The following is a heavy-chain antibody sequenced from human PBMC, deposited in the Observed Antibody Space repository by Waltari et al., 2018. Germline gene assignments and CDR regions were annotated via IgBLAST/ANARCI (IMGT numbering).Heavy chain of an antibody. J-gene: IGHJ4*02. D-gene: IGHD5-18*01. CDR1: GYSISSGYY. Sequence: QVQLQESGPGLVKPSETLSLTCAVSGYSISSGYYWGWIRQPPGKGLEWIGSIYHSGSTYYNPSLKSRVTISVDTSKNQFSLKLSSVNAADTAVYYCARDSYGSHDYWGQGTLVTVSS. CDR3: ARDSYGSHDY. V-gene: IGHV4-38-2*02. CDR2: IYHSGST.